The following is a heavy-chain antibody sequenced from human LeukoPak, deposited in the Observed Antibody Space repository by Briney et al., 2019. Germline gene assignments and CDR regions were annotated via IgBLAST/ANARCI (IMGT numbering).Heavy chain of an antibody. D-gene: IGHD3-9*01. Sequence: GGSLRLSCAASGFTFSSYVMHWVRQAPGKGLEWVAVISYDGSNKYYADSVKGRFTISRDNSKNTLYLQMNSLRAEDTAVYYCARADYDILTGYYTPLRNWFDPWGQGTLVTVSS. CDR2: ISYDGSNK. CDR1: GFTFSSYV. J-gene: IGHJ5*02. V-gene: IGHV3-30*04. CDR3: ARADYDILTGYYTPLRNWFDP.